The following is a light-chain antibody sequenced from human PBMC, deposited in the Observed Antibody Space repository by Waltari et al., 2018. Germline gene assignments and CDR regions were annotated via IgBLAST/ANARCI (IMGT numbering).Light chain of an antibody. V-gene: IGKV1-13*02. CDR1: QDINND. Sequence: IQLTQSPSSLSASVGYRVPIACRASQDINNDLAWYQQKPGKAPKLLIYYASSLQSGVPSRFSGSGSGTDFTLTISSLQPEDFATYHCQHFKTYPITFGQGTRLEIK. CDR3: QHFKTYPIT. CDR2: YAS. J-gene: IGKJ5*01.